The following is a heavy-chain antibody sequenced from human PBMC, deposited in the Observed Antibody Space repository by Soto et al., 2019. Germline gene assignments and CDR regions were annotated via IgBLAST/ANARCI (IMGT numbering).Heavy chain of an antibody. J-gene: IGHJ3*02. CDR1: GTSINSGGYS. Sequence: SDTLSLTCAISGTSINSGGYSWRLIRQPPGKGQEWIGYIYHSGSTYYNTSLKSQVTISVDRSKNQFSLKMSSVTAADSAVYYCARHGLEGYYDSSGVAFDIWGQGTMVT. V-gene: IGHV4-30-2*01. D-gene: IGHD3-22*01. CDR3: ARHGLEGYYDSSGVAFDI. CDR2: IYHSGST.